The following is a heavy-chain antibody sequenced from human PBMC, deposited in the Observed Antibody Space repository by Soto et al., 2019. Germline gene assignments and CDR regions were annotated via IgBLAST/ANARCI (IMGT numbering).Heavy chain of an antibody. D-gene: IGHD6-6*01. CDR3: ASRQNYYYYMDV. V-gene: IGHV1-69*02. Sequence: SVKVSCQASGGTFGSYTISWVRQAPGQGLEWMGRIIPILGIANYAQKFQGRVTITADKSTGTAYMELSSLRSEDTAVYYCASRQNYYYYMDVWGKGTTVTVSS. J-gene: IGHJ6*03. CDR1: GGTFGSYT. CDR2: IIPILGIA.